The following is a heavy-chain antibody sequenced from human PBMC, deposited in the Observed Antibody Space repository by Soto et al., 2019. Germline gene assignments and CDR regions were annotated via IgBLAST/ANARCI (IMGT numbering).Heavy chain of an antibody. D-gene: IGHD4-17*01. V-gene: IGHV1-69*01. J-gene: IGHJ4*02. CDR1: GGTFSSYA. CDR3: ARQVGDYGLFDY. Sequence: QVQLVQSGAEVKKPGSSVKVSCKASGGTFSSYAISWVRQAPGQGLEWMGGIIPIFGTANYAQKFQGRVRITAEESTRTAYVELRSLRCEHTAVYYCARQVGDYGLFDYWGQGTLVSVSS. CDR2: IIPIFGTA.